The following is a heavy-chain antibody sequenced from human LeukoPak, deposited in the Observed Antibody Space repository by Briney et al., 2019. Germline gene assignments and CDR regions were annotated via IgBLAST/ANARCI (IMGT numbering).Heavy chain of an antibody. J-gene: IGHJ6*02. D-gene: IGHD4-17*01. CDR3: ARPSLDYVYYYYGMDV. CDR1: GGTFSSYA. Sequence: SVKVSCKASGGTFSSYAISWVRQAPGQGLEWMGGIIPIFGTANHAQKFQGRVTITADESTSTAYMELSSLRSEDTAVYYCARPSLDYVYYYYGMDVWGQGTTVTVSS. CDR2: IIPIFGTA. V-gene: IGHV1-69*13.